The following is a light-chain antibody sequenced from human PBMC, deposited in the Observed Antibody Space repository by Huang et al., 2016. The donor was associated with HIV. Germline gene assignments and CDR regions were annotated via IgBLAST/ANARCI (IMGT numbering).Light chain of an antibody. CDR3: MQGTHPYT. CDR2: KVS. V-gene: IGKV2-30*02. J-gene: IGKJ2*01. Sequence: DVMMTQSPVSLPVTLGQPASISCRSSQSLVHSDGNTYLNWFQQRPGQSPRRLIYKVSNRDSGVPDRFSGSGSGTDFTLKISRVEAEDVGVYYCMQGTHPYTFGQGTDLEI. CDR1: QSLVHSDGNTY.